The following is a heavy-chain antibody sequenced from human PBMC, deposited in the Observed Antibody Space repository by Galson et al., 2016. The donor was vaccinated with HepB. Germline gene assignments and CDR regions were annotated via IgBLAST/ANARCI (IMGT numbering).Heavy chain of an antibody. CDR1: RFTFSSYA. CDR3: AKAGTIVGVVPYGMDV. D-gene: IGHD3-3*01. V-gene: IGHV3-23*01. J-gene: IGHJ6*02. Sequence: SLRLSCAASRFTFSSYAMSWVRQAPGKGLEWVSVISGSGGSTSYADSVKGRFTISRDNSKNTLYLQMNSLRAEDTAVYYCAKAGTIVGVVPYGMDVWGQGTKVIVSS. CDR2: ISGSGGST.